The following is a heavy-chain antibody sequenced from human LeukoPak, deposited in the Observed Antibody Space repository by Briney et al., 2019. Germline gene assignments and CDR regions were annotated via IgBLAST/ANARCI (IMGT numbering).Heavy chain of an antibody. V-gene: IGHV1-69*13. J-gene: IGHJ4*02. CDR1: GGTFSSYA. CDR2: IIPIFGTA. D-gene: IGHD6-13*01. CDR3: ARFRIAAAVEYFDY. Sequence: ASVKASCKASGGTFSSYAISWVRQAPGQGLEWMGGIIPIFGTANYAQKFQGRVTITADESTSTAYMELSSLRSEDTAVYYCARFRIAAAVEYFDYWGQGTLVTVSS.